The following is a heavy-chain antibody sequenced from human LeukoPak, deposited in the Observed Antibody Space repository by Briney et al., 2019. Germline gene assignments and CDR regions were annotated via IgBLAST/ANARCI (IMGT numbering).Heavy chain of an antibody. CDR3: ARIRDWNDPFDY. CDR1: GGSFSGYY. D-gene: IGHD1-1*01. CDR2: INHSGST. V-gene: IGHV4-34*01. J-gene: IGHJ4*02. Sequence: SETLSLTCAVYGGSFSGYYWSWIRQPPGKGLEWIGEINHSGSTNYNPSLKSRVTISVDTSKNQFSLKLSSVTAADTAVYYCARIRDWNDPFDYWGQGTLVTVSS.